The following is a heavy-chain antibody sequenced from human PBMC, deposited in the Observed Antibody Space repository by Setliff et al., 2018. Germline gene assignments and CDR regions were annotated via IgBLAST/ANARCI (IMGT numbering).Heavy chain of an antibody. CDR1: GDSISGGDYY. CDR3: AKESLAINTRWFDP. V-gene: IGHV4-61*02. CDR2: VYNSGTT. D-gene: IGHD3-3*02. Sequence: SETLSLTCTVSGDSISGGDYYWTWIRQPAGKRLEWIGRVYNSGTTHNAFFASRVTMSIDTSKNQFSLNLNSVTAADTALYYCAKESLAINTRWFDPWGQGILVTVSS. J-gene: IGHJ5*02.